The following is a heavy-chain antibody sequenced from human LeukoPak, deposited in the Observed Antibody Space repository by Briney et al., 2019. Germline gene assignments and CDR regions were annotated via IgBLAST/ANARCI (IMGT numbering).Heavy chain of an antibody. J-gene: IGHJ3*01. V-gene: IGHV4-39*07. CDR1: GDSISTSSYY. Sequence: SETLSLTCSVSGDSISTSSYYWGWIRQPPGKGLEWIGTIYYSGSTYYNPSLKSRVTISVDTSKNQFSLKLSSVTAADTAVYYCAALLWFGEFSGVVRAFDVWGQGTVVTVSS. D-gene: IGHD3-10*01. CDR3: AALLWFGEFSGVVRAFDV. CDR2: IYYSGST.